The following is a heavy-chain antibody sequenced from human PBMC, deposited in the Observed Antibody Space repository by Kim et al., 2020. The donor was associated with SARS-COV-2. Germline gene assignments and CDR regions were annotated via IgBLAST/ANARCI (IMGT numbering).Heavy chain of an antibody. CDR3: AKTGGGAVFFDI. Sequence: GGSLRLSCAASGFTFSSYGMHWVRQAPGKGLEWVAVISYDGSNKYYADSVKGRFTISRDNSKNTLYLQMNSLRAEDTAVYYCAKTGGGAVFFDIWGQGTMVTVSS. D-gene: IGHD3-16*01. CDR2: ISYDGSNK. CDR1: GFTFSSYG. V-gene: IGHV3-30*18. J-gene: IGHJ3*02.